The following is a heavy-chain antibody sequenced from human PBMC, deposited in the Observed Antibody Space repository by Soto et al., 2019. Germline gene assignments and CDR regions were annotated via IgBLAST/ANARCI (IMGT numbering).Heavy chain of an antibody. CDR1: GFTFTRYS. CDR3: ARESEDLTSNFDY. CDR2: ISSTTNYI. J-gene: IGHJ4*02. Sequence: GGSLRLSCAASGFTFTRYSMNWVRQAPGKGLEWVSSISSTTNYIYYADSMKGRFTVSRDNAKNSVYLEMNSLSAEDTAVYYCARESEDLTSNFDYWGQGTLVTVS. V-gene: IGHV3-21*01.